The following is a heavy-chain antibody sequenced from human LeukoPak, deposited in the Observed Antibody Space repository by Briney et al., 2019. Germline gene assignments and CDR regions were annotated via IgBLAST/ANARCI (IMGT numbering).Heavy chain of an antibody. CDR1: GFTVSSNY. J-gene: IGHJ3*02. D-gene: IGHD2-2*02. V-gene: IGHV3-53*01. CDR2: IYSDGTT. CDR3: ARRLYCSSTSCHTGPDAFDI. Sequence: GGSLRLSCAASGFTVSSNYMSWVRQAPGKGLEWVSVIYSDGTTYYEASVKGRFTISRDNSKNTLYLQMNSLRAEDTAVYYCARRLYCSSTSCHTGPDAFDIWGQGTMVTVSS.